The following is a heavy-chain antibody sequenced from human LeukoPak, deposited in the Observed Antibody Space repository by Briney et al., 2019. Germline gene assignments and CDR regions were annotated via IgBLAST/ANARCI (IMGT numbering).Heavy chain of an antibody. CDR1: GYTLTELS. CDR2: LDPEDGET. Sequence: GASVKVSCKVSGYTLTELSMHWVRQAPGKGLEWMGGLDPEDGETIYAQKFQGRVTMTTDTSTSTAYMELRSLRSDDTAVYYCARVHGGYSYGNDYWGQGTLVTVSS. J-gene: IGHJ4*02. V-gene: IGHV1-24*01. CDR3: ARVHGGYSYGNDY. D-gene: IGHD5-18*01.